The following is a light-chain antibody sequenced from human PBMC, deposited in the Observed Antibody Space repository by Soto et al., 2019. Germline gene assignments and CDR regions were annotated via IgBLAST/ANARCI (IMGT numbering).Light chain of an antibody. CDR3: QQYNNSPEYT. V-gene: IGKV3-20*01. Sequence: EIVLTQSPGTLSLSPGERATLSCRASQSVSSSYLAWYQQKPGQAPRLLIYGASNRATGIPDRFSGSGSGTDFTLTISRLEPEDLAVYFCQQYNNSPEYTFGQGTKLEI. J-gene: IGKJ2*01. CDR2: GAS. CDR1: QSVSSSY.